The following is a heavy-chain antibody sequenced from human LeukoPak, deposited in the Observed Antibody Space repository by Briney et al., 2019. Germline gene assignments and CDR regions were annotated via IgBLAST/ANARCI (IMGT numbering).Heavy chain of an antibody. CDR3: SRESGPFCPFGY. D-gene: IGHD1-26*01. V-gene: IGHV4-4*02. CDR1: GGSITSTNW. J-gene: IGHJ4*02. CDR2: ISLRGRT. Sequence: SETLSLTCGVSGGSITSTNWRSWVRQPPGQGLEWIGEISLRGRTNYNPSLNSRVTMSLDESKNQLSLNLTSVTAADTAIYYCSRESGPFCPFGYWGQGTLVTVPS.